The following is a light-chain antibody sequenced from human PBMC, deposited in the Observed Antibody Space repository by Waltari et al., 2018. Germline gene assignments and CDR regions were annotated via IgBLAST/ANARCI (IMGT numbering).Light chain of an antibody. Sequence: LTQPRSVSGSPGQSVTLACSGDVLAEHSVRWFQQKPGQAPTLILYKDTERPSGIPERFSGSSSGSTVTLTIRGALLEDEADYHCHAAADNNWFFGGGTKLTVL. CDR2: KDT. V-gene: IGLV3-27*01. CDR3: HAAADNNWF. J-gene: IGLJ2*01. CDR1: VLAEHS.